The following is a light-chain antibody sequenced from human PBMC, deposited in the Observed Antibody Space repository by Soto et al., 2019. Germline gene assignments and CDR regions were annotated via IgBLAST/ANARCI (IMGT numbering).Light chain of an antibody. CDR2: VAY. V-gene: IGKV1-39*01. Sequence: IQITDSTSSLSATVGHIFTITFRASQTISSYLNWYQQKPGKAPKLLIYVAYSLQGGVPSRFSGSGSGTDFTLTIGSQQPEEFATYYCQKAASFPINCGQGKRRVI. J-gene: IGKJ5*01. CDR3: QKAASFPIN. CDR1: QTISSY.